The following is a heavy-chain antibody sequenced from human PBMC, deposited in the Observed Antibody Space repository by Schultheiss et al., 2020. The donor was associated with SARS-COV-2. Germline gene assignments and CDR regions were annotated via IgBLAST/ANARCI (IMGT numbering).Heavy chain of an antibody. CDR1: GYTFTSYD. D-gene: IGHD3-22*01. CDR3: ARGHDYYDSSGYDAFDI. V-gene: IGHV1-8*01. CDR2: MNPNSGNT. J-gene: IGHJ3*02. Sequence: ASVKVSCKASGYTFTSYDINWVRQATVQGLEWMGWMNPNSGNTGYAQKFQGRVTMTRNTSISTAYMELSSLRSEDTAVYYCARGHDYYDSSGYDAFDIWGQGTMVTVSS.